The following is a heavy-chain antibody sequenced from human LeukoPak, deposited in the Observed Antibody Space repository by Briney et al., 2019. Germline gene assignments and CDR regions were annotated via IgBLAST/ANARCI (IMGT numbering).Heavy chain of an antibody. J-gene: IGHJ6*02. CDR3: ARDSGYYDILTGYYNYYGMDV. CDR1: GFTFSSYS. Sequence: PGGSLRLSCATSGFTFSSYSMNWVRQAPGKGLEWVSYISSSSGTIYYADSVKGRFTISRDNAKNSLYLQMNSLRAEDTAVYYCARDSGYYDILTGYYNYYGMDVWGQGTTVTVSS. CDR2: ISSSSGTI. V-gene: IGHV3-48*01. D-gene: IGHD3-9*01.